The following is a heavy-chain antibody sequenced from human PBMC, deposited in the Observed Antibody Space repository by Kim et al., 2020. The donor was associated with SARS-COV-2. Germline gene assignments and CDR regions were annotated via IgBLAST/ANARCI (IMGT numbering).Heavy chain of an antibody. V-gene: IGHV3-11*01. CDR3: ARDFPYYNVLSGYGAFDY. CDR2: ISSSGYTK. Sequence: GGSLRLSCAASGFTFSDYYMSWIRQAPGKGLEWISYISSSGYTKYYADSVKGRFTISRENAKNSLSLQMNSLRAEDTAVYYCARDFPYYNVLSGYGAFDYWGQGTLITVSS. CDR1: GFTFSDYY. D-gene: IGHD3-9*01. J-gene: IGHJ4*02.